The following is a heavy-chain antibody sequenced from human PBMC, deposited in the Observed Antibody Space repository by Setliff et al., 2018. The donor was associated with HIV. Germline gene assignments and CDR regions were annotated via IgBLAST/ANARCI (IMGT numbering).Heavy chain of an antibody. Sequence: SETLSLTCTVSGGSISDTRYYWGWVRRPPGKGLEWIGSILYGGTTYYTPSLKSRVTISVDTSKNQFSLKLSSVTAADTAVYYCARHERSIFGVTYSYYMDVWGKGTTVTVSS. J-gene: IGHJ6*03. CDR2: ILYGGTT. V-gene: IGHV4-39*01. D-gene: IGHD3-3*01. CDR3: ARHERSIFGVTYSYYMDV. CDR1: GGSISDTRYY.